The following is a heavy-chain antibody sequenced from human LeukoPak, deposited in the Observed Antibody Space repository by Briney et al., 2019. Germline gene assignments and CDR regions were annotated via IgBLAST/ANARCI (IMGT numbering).Heavy chain of an antibody. Sequence: SETLSLTCTVSGGSISSGDYYWSWIRQPPGKGLEWIGYIYYSGSTYYNPSLKSRVTISVDTSKNQFSLKLSSVTVADTAMYYCERDRVVIDHDVFNIWGRGTMVTVSS. CDR3: ERDRVVIDHDVFNI. CDR2: IYYSGST. D-gene: IGHD2-21*01. J-gene: IGHJ3*02. V-gene: IGHV4-30-4*08. CDR1: GGSISSGDYY.